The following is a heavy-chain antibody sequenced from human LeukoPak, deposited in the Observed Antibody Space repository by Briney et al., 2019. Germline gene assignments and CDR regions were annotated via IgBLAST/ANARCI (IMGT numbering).Heavy chain of an antibody. CDR2: INPNSGAT. D-gene: IGHD6-13*01. J-gene: IGHJ5*02. CDR3: AREGINVIDTNWFDP. CDR1: GYTFTDYY. Sequence: RASVTVSCKASGYTFTDYYMHWVRQAPGQGLEWMGWINPNSGATNYAQRFQGRVSLTKNTATTTVYMELTRLKSDDTAIYFCAREGINVIDTNWFDPWGQGTLVTVSS. V-gene: IGHV1-2*02.